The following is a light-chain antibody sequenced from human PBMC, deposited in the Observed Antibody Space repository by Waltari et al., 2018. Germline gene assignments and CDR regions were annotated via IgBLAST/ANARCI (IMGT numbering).Light chain of an antibody. CDR2: ENS. CDR3: AAWDDGLRGPA. CDR1: HSNIGSHF. V-gene: IGLV1-47*01. J-gene: IGLJ2*01. Sequence: QSVLTQSPSVSETPGQKITISCSGSHSNIGSHFVNWYQQVPGTAPKLLIYENSQRPTGVPDRFSASKSGTSASLAISGLQSQDEADYYCAAWDDGLRGPAFGGGTKVTVL.